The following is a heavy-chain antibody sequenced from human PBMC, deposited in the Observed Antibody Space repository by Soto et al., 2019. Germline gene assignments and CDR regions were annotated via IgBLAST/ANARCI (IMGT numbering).Heavy chain of an antibody. CDR1: GFTFSSYA. Sequence: GGSLRLSCAASGFTFSSYAMSWVRQAPGKGLEWVSAISGSGGSTYYADSVKGRFTISRDNSKNTLYLQMNSLRAEDTAVYYCAGNDYSNSYFDYWGQGTLVTVSS. D-gene: IGHD4-4*01. J-gene: IGHJ4*02. CDR2: ISGSGGST. CDR3: AGNDYSNSYFDY. V-gene: IGHV3-23*01.